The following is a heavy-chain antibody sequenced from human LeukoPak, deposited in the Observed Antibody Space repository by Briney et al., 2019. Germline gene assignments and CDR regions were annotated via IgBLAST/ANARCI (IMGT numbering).Heavy chain of an antibody. D-gene: IGHD3-22*01. CDR2: IKQDGSEK. Sequence: GGSLRLSCAASGFTFSSYWMSWVRQAPGKGLEWVANIKQDGSEKYYVDSVKGRFTISRDNAKNSLYLQMNSLRAEDTAVYYCARTYYDSSGYHYYYYGMDVWGQGTTVTVSS. CDR1: GFTFSSYW. CDR3: ARTYYDSSGYHYYYYGMDV. V-gene: IGHV3-7*01. J-gene: IGHJ6*02.